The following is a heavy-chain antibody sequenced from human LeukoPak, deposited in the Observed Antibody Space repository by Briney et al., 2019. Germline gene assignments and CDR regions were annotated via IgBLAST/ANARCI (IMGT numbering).Heavy chain of an antibody. CDR3: ARGPPNYSSSWSMGGNWFDP. Sequence: ASVKVSCKASGYTFTSYDINWVRQATGQGLEWMGWMNPNSGNTGYAQKFQGRVTMTRNTSISTAYMGLSSLRSEDTAVYYCARGPPNYSSSWSMGGNWFDPWGQGTLVTVSS. J-gene: IGHJ5*02. CDR2: MNPNSGNT. D-gene: IGHD6-13*01. CDR1: GYTFTSYD. V-gene: IGHV1-8*01.